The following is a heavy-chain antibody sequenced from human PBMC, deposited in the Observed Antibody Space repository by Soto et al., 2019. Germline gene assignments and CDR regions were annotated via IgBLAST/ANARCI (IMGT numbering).Heavy chain of an antibody. CDR3: ASSYGSGYRAFDY. V-gene: IGHV1-69*02. Sequence: QVQLVQSGAEVKRPGSSVKVSCKASGEPFNFYSSNWVRQAPGLGLEWMGRVNPIVSMSNYAQKFQGRVTMTADKSTSTAYMELSSLRSEDTAIYYCASSYGSGYRAFDYWGQGALVTVSS. J-gene: IGHJ4*02. D-gene: IGHD3-10*01. CDR1: GEPFNFYS. CDR2: VNPIVSMS.